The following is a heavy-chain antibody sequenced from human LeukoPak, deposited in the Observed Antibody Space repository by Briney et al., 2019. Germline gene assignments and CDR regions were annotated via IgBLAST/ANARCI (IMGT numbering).Heavy chain of an antibody. D-gene: IGHD6-13*01. Sequence: SQTLSLTCAISGDSVSSTSAAWNWIRQSPTRGIDWLVRTYYRSKRYSDYAASVRGTITVNPDTSTNQFSMQLNSVTPEDTAVYYCARYTSSWFFDSWGLGTLVTVSS. CDR1: GDSVSSTSAA. CDR2: TYYRSKRYS. J-gene: IGHJ4*02. CDR3: ARYTSSWFFDS. V-gene: IGHV6-1*01.